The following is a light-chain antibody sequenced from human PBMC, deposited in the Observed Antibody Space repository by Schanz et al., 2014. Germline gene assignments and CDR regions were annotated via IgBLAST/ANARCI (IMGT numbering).Light chain of an antibody. CDR1: SSDVGGYNY. J-gene: IGLJ2*01. V-gene: IGLV2-8*01. Sequence: QSVLTQPPSASGSPGQSVTISCTGTSSDVGGYNYVSWYQQHPGKAPKLMIYGINKRPSGVPDRFSGSKSGNTASLTVSGLQAEDEADYYCSSYAGNNKLLFGGGTKLTVL. CDR2: GIN. CDR3: SSYAGNNKLL.